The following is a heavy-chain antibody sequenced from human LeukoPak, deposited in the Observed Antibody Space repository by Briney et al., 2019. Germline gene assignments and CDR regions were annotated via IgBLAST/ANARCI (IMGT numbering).Heavy chain of an antibody. J-gene: IGHJ5*02. V-gene: IGHV4-59*01. CDR2: ICDNGNT. Sequence: SETLSLTCTFSGVSYSPGHWSWIRQPPGKGLEWIGVICDNGNTDYNPSLKSRVTISVDTSKRQFSLKLSSLAAADTAVYYCARHSPNYDFWSGYLAETSGGFDPWGQGTLVTVSS. D-gene: IGHD3-3*01. CDR1: GVSYSPGH. CDR3: ARHSPNYDFWSGYLAETSGGFDP.